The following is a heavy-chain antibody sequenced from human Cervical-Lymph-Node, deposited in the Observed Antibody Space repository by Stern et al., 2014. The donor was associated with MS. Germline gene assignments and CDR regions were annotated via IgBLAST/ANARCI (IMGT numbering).Heavy chain of an antibody. J-gene: IGHJ4*02. V-gene: IGHV3-11*01. CDR1: GFTFSADF. CDR2: ISSSGSTV. CDR3: ASEKCTSASCYLS. Sequence: VQLVQSGGGLVKPGGSLRLSCAASGFTFSADFMPWIRQAPGKGLEWVSYISSSGSTVHYEDHGKGRFTSARDNANNSLSLQMNSLRAEDTAVYYCASEKCTSASCYLSWGQGALVTVSS. D-gene: IGHD2-2*01.